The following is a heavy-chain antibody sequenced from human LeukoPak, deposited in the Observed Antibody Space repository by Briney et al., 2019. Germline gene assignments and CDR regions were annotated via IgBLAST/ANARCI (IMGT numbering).Heavy chain of an antibody. D-gene: IGHD6-19*01. CDR2: IYYSGST. Sequence: SETLSLTCTVSGGSISSYYWSWIRQPPGKGLEWIGYIYYSGSTNYNPPLKSRVTISVDTSKNQFSLKLSSVTAADTAVYYCARDRGSSGWNDAFDIWGQGTMVTVSS. CDR1: GGSISSYY. V-gene: IGHV4-59*01. CDR3: ARDRGSSGWNDAFDI. J-gene: IGHJ3*02.